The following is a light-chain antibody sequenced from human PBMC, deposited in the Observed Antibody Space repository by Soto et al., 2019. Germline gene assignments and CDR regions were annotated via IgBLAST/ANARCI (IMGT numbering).Light chain of an antibody. CDR1: QSVGTF. V-gene: IGKV3-11*01. J-gene: IGKJ1*01. CDR2: DAS. CDR3: QQCNSWPQWT. Sequence: EIVLTQSPATLSLSPGERATLSCRASQSVGTFFAWYQQKPGQAPRLLIYDASNRATGLPARFSGSGSGTDVTLTISSLEPEDFAVYYCQQCNSWPQWTFGQGTKVDIK.